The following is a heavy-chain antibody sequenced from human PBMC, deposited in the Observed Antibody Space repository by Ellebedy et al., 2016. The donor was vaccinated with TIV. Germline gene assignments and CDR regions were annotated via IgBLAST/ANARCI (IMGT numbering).Heavy chain of an antibody. V-gene: IGHV3-33*01. CDR3: ASGGVMITFGGVTPPDY. CDR2: IWYDGMKR. CDR1: GFTFSNYA. D-gene: IGHD3-16*01. J-gene: IGHJ4*02. Sequence: GESLKISCAASGFTFSNYAMYWVRQAPGKGLEWVALIWYDGMKRNYADSVKGRFSISRDNSKNTLYLQMSSLRAEDTAVYYCASGGVMITFGGVTPPDYWGQGTLVTVSS.